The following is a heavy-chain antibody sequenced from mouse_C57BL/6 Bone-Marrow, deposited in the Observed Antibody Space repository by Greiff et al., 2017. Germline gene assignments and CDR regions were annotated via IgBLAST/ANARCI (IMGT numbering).Heavy chain of an antibody. J-gene: IGHJ1*03. CDR3: AREDYDYWYFDV. CDR2: INYDGSST. Sequence: EVKVVESEGGLVQPGSSMKLSCTASGFTFSDYYMAWVRQVPEKGLEWVANINYDGSSTYYLDSLKSRFIISRNNAKNSLYLQMSSLKAEDTATYYCAREDYDYWYFDVWGTGTTVTVSS. V-gene: IGHV5-16*01. D-gene: IGHD2-4*01. CDR1: GFTFSDYY.